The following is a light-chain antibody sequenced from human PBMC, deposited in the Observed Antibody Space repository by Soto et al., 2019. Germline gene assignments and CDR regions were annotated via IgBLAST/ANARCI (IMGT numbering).Light chain of an antibody. CDR2: EVS. CDR1: RSDVGGYNY. V-gene: IGLV2-8*01. Sequence: QSVLTQPPSASGSPGQSATISCTGTRSDVGGYNYVSWYQQHPGKAPKLMIFEVSQRPSGVPDRFSGSKSGNTASLTVSALQAEDEADYYCSSYAGSSNYVFGTGTKVTVL. CDR3: SSYAGSSNYV. J-gene: IGLJ1*01.